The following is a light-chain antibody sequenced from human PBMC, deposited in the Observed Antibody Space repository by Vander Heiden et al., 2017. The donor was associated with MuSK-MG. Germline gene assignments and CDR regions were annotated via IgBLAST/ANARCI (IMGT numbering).Light chain of an antibody. V-gene: IGKV4-1*01. CDR1: QRALYSHNNKTY. Sequence: DNVMTQSPDSLSVSLPGRATINCKPSQRALYSHNNKTYLAWFQQRPGQPPRLLIYWVSTRESGVPDRFSGSGSGTDFTLNISSLQAEDVAVYYCQQYYSTPYTFGQGTKLEIK. CDR3: QQYYSTPYT. J-gene: IGKJ2*01. CDR2: WVS.